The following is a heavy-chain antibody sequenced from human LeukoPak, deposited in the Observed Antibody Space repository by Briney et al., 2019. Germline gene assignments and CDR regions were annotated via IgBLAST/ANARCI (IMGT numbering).Heavy chain of an antibody. CDR2: INHSGST. CDR1: GGSFSGYY. Sequence: TSETLSLTCAVYGGSFSGYYWSWIRQPPGKGLEWIGEINHSGSTNYNPSLKSRVTISVDTSKNQFSLKLSSVTAADTAVYYCARGFSGYSSSWSKAQPYYYYYMDVWGIGTTVTVSS. D-gene: IGHD6-13*01. V-gene: IGHV4-34*01. J-gene: IGHJ6*03. CDR3: ARGFSGYSSSWSKAQPYYYYYMDV.